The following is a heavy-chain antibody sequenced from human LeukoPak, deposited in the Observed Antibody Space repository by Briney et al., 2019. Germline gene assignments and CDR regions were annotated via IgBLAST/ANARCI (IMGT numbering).Heavy chain of an antibody. Sequence: GGSLRLSCEASGFTFSSYWMSWVRQAPGKGLEGVANIKQDGSEKNYVYSVKGRFTISRDNAKNSLYLQMNSLRAEDTAVYYCASYGDYSPFDYWGQGTLVTVSS. CDR2: IKQDGSEK. J-gene: IGHJ4*02. V-gene: IGHV3-7*01. D-gene: IGHD4-17*01. CDR1: GFTFSSYW. CDR3: ASYGDYSPFDY.